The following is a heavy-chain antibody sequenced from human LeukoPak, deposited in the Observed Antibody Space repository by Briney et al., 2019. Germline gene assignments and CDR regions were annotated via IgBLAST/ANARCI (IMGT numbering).Heavy chain of an antibody. CDR3: ARDPLPPVTDAFDI. Sequence: GGSLRLSCAASGFTFSSYAMEWVRQAPGKGLEWVSSITGSSDSIYYADSVKGRFTISRDNAKNSVYLQMNSLRAEDTAVYYCARDPLPPVTDAFDIWGQGTMVTVSS. CDR1: GFTFSSYA. J-gene: IGHJ3*02. CDR2: ITGSSDSI. V-gene: IGHV3-21*01. D-gene: IGHD1-14*01.